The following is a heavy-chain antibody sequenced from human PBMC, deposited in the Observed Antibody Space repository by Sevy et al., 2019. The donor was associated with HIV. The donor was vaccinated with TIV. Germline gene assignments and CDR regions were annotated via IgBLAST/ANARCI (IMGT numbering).Heavy chain of an antibody. J-gene: IGHJ4*02. CDR3: AKSRDDYGDYTFDY. CDR1: GFTFSSYG. V-gene: IGHV3-30*18. D-gene: IGHD4-17*01. Sequence: GGSLRLSCAASGFTFSSYGMHWVRQAPDKGLEWVAVISYDGSNKYYADSVKGRFTISRDNSKNTLYLQMNSLRAEDTAVYYCAKSRDDYGDYTFDYWGQGTLVTVSS. CDR2: ISYDGSNK.